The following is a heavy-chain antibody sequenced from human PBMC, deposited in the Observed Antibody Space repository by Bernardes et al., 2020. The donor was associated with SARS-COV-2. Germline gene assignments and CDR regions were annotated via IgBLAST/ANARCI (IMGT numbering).Heavy chain of an antibody. CDR1: GGSFSGYY. J-gene: IGHJ4*02. V-gene: IGHV4-34*01. D-gene: IGHD2-2*01. CDR2: INHSGST. Sequence: SETLSLSCAVYGGSFSGYYWSWIRQPPGKGLERIGEINHSGSTNYNPSLKSRVTISVDTSKNQFSLKLSSVTAADTAVYYCARGTLPPLSSYFDYWGQGTLVTVSS. CDR3: ARGTLPPLSSYFDY.